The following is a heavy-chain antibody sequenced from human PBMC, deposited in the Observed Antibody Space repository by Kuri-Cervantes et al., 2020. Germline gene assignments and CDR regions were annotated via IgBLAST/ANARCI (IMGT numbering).Heavy chain of an antibody. CDR2: MNPNSGNT. D-gene: IGHD5-24*01. CDR3: AREGRDGYNREFFDY. V-gene: IGHV1-8*02. CDR1: GYTFTSYD. Sequence: ASVKVSCKASGYTFTSYDINWVRQATGQGLEWMGWMNPNSGNTGYAQKFQGRVTMTRDTSISTAYMELSRLRSDDTAVYYCAREGRDGYNREFFDYWGQGTLVTVSS. J-gene: IGHJ4*02.